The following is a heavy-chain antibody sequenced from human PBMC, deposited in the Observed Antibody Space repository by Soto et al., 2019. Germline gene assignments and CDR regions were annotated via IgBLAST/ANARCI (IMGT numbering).Heavy chain of an antibody. CDR3: AKAGGHYPV. Sequence: GGSLILSCAASGFTFIIYAMSWVRQAPGKGLEWVSAISGSGGSTYYADSVKGRFAISRDNSKNTLYLQMNSLRAEDTAVYYCAKAGGHYPVWGQGTLVTVS. CDR2: ISGSGGST. J-gene: IGHJ4*02. D-gene: IGHD3-16*01. CDR1: GFTFIIYA. V-gene: IGHV3-23*01.